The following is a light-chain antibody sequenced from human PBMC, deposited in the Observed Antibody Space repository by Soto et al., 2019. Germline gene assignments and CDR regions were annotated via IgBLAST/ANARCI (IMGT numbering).Light chain of an antibody. CDR1: QAISNY. Sequence: DMQMTQSPSSLSASVGDRVTITCRASQAISNYLAWYQQKPGKVPKLLIYAASTLQSGVPSRFSGSGSGTDFTLTITSLQPEDVATYYCQQYNSALPTFGQGTKVQIK. V-gene: IGKV1-27*01. J-gene: IGKJ1*01. CDR3: QQYNSALPT. CDR2: AAS.